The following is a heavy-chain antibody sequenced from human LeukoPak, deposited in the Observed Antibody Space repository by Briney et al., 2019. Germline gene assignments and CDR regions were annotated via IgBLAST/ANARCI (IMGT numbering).Heavy chain of an antibody. Sequence: SETLSLTCTVSGGSISSYYWSWIRQPPGKGLEWIGYIYYTGSTKYNPSLKSRVTISVDTSKNQFSLKLSSVTAGDTAVYYCARPFSSGWYPYSIGGLWFDYWGQGTLVTVSS. D-gene: IGHD6-19*01. CDR2: IYYTGST. V-gene: IGHV4-59*01. J-gene: IGHJ4*02. CDR3: ARPFSSGWYPYSIGGLWFDY. CDR1: GGSISSYY.